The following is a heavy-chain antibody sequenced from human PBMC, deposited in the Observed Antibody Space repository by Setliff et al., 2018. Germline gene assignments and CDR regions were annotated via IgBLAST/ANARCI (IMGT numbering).Heavy chain of an antibody. V-gene: IGHV1-2*06. J-gene: IGHJ6*03. CDR1: GYTFIGYY. D-gene: IGHD3-10*01. CDR3: ARGTDYHGSGSYWAKDV. CDR2: INPNSGGT. Sequence: ASVKVSCKASGYTFIGYYMYWVRQAPGQGLEWMGRINPNSGGTEYAQKFQGRVTMTRDTSITTVYMDLSSLKSDDTAVYYCARGTDYHGSGSYWAKDVWGKGTTVTV.